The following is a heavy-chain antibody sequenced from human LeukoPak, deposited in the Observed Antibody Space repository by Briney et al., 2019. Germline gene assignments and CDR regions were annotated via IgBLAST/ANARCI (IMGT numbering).Heavy chain of an antibody. CDR1: GYTFSSYA. V-gene: IGHV3-23*01. J-gene: IGHJ6*03. CDR2: ISGGGGST. Sequence: GGSLRLSCAASGYTFSSYAMSWVRRAPGRGLEWVSAISGGGGSTYYADSVKGRFTISRDNSKNTLYLQMNSLRAEDTAVYYCAKDPPYFLSTTEGGYMDVWGKGTTVTVSS. CDR3: AKDPPYFLSTTEGGYMDV. D-gene: IGHD4-11*01.